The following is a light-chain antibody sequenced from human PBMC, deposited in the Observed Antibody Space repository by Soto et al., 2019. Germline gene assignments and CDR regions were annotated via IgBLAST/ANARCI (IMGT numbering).Light chain of an antibody. V-gene: IGKV3-15*01. J-gene: IGKJ4*01. CDR1: QSISSN. CDR3: QQYNNWPLT. Sequence: EIVMTQSPATLSVSPGERATLSCRASQSISSNLAWYQEKPGQAPRLLIYGASPRATGIPARFSGSGSGTEFSLTISSLQTGDFAVFYCQQYNNWPLTFGGGTKVEIK. CDR2: GAS.